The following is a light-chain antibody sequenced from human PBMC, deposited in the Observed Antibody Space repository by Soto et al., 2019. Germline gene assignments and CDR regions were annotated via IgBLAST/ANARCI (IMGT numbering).Light chain of an antibody. Sequence: EIVLTQSPGTLSLSPGERATLSCRASQSVSSSYLAWYQQKPGQAPRLLIYGASSRATGIPDRFSGSGSGTDFTLTISRLEPEDFAVYYCQQYGSSPLTVGQGNKLEIK. J-gene: IGKJ2*01. CDR3: QQYGSSPLT. CDR1: QSVSSSY. V-gene: IGKV3-20*01. CDR2: GAS.